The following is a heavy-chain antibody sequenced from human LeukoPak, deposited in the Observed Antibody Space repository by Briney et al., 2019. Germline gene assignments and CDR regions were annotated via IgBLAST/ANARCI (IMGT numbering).Heavy chain of an antibody. CDR3: ARGKSLRYFDWLLYTGNWFDP. CDR1: GYTFTGYY. J-gene: IGHJ5*02. Sequence: ASVKVSCKASGYTFTGYYMHWVRQAPGQGLEWMGWINPNSGGTNYAQKFQGRVAMTRDTSISTAYMELSRLRSDDTAVYYCARGKSLRYFDWLLYTGNWFDPWGQGTLVTVSS. CDR2: INPNSGGT. V-gene: IGHV1-2*02. D-gene: IGHD3-9*01.